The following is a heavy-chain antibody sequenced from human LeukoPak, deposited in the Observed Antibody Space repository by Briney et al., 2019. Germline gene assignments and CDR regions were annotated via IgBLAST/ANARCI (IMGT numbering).Heavy chain of an antibody. CDR1: GFTFSSYA. D-gene: IGHD3-3*01. CDR2: ISASGGST. CDR3: AREKDYDFWSGYPYFDY. Sequence: GGSLRLSCAASGFTFSSYAMHWVRQAPGEGLEWVSSISASGGSTWYADSVKGRFTISRDNSKNTLYLQMNSLRAEDTAVYYCAREKDYDFWSGYPYFDYWGQGTLVTVSS. J-gene: IGHJ4*02. V-gene: IGHV3-23*01.